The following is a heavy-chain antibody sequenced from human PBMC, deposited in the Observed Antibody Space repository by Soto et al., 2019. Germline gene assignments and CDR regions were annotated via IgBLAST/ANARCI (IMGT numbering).Heavy chain of an antibody. CDR1: GYDITTYW. CDR3: ARHTYSASSWLDP. V-gene: IGHV5-10-1*01. Sequence: GESLKISCKGSGYDITTYWISWVRQMPGRGLEWMGRIDPRDSYINYSPSFQGHVTFSADRSTNTAYLQWNSLKASDTAIVYCARHTYSASSWLDPWGQGTLVTVSS. CDR2: IDPRDSYI. D-gene: IGHD5-12*01. J-gene: IGHJ5*02.